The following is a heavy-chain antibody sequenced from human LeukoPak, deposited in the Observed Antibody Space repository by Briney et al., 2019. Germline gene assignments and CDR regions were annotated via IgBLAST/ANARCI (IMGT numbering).Heavy chain of an antibody. CDR2: ISSSGGTI. CDR3: AELGITMIGGV. J-gene: IGHJ6*04. Sequence: GGSLRLSCAASGFTFSSYAMNWVRQAPGKGLEWVSYISSSGGTIYYADSVKGRFTISRDNAKNSLYLQMNSLRAEDTAVYYCAELGITMIGGVWGKGTTVTISS. D-gene: IGHD3-10*02. V-gene: IGHV3-48*03. CDR1: GFTFSSYA.